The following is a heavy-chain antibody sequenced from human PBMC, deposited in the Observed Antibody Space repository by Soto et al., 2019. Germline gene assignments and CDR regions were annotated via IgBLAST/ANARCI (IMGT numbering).Heavy chain of an antibody. D-gene: IGHD5-18*01. V-gene: IGHV4-30-4*01. CDR1: GGSISSGDYY. CDR2: IYYSGST. CDR3: ASMTDTAMAPYDY. J-gene: IGHJ4*02. Sequence: SETLSLTCTVSGGSISSGDYYWSWIRQPPGKGLEWIGYIYYSGSTYYNPSLKSRVTISVDTSKNPFSLKLSSVTAADTAVYYCASMTDTAMAPYDYWGQGTLVTVSS.